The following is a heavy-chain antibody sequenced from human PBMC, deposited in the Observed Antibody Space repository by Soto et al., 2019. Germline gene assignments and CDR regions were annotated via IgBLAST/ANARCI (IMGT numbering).Heavy chain of an antibody. CDR1: GDSVSSNSAA. Sequence: PSQTLSLTCAISGDSVSSNSAAWIWIRQSPSRSHKWLGRTYYRSKWYNDYAVSVEGRITINPDTSKNQFSLQLNSVTPEDTAVYYCARDGAAANTLSYYYGMDVWGQGTTVTVSS. CDR2: TYYRSKWYN. V-gene: IGHV6-1*01. J-gene: IGHJ6*02. CDR3: ARDGAAANTLSYYYGMDV. D-gene: IGHD6-13*01.